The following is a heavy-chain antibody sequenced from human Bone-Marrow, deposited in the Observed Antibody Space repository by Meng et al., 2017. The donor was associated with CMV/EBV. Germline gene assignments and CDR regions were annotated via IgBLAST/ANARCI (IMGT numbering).Heavy chain of an antibody. CDR1: GFTFSSYW. Sequence: GESLKISCAASGFTFSSYWMNWVRQAPGKGLEWVANIKQDGSEKYYVDSVKGRFTISRDNAKNSLYLQMNSLRAEDTAVYYCARDLSFDDWGQGTLGAVSS. CDR3: ARDLSFDD. J-gene: IGHJ4*02. V-gene: IGHV3-7*01. CDR2: IKQDGSEK.